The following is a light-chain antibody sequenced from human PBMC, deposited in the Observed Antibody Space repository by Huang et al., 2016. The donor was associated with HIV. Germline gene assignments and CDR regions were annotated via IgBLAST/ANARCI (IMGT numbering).Light chain of an antibody. V-gene: IGKV1-27*01. J-gene: IGKJ1*01. CDR2: GAS. CDR1: RGISTF. Sequence: IEMTQSPPSLSASIGDRVTLTCRASRGISTFLAWYQQKQGKPPTRLIYGASILHSGVPSRFSGSGSGTDFTLTISSLQPEDVAYYYCQKYDSAPRTFGQGTKVELK. CDR3: QKYDSAPRT.